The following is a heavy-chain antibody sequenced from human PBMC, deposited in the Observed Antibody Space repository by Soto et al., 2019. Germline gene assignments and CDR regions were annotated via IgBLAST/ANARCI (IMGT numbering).Heavy chain of an antibody. D-gene: IGHD2-15*01. CDR3: AHRHMGVATKYNWFDP. Sequence: SVPTLVNPTQTLPLTCTFSGFSLSSSVVGVGWIRQPPGKALEWLALIYWDDDKRYSPSLKIRLTITKDTSKNQVVLTMTNMDPVDTDTYYCAHRHMGVATKYNWFDPWGQGALVTVSS. CDR1: GFSLSSSVVG. CDR2: IYWDDDK. V-gene: IGHV2-5*02. J-gene: IGHJ5*02.